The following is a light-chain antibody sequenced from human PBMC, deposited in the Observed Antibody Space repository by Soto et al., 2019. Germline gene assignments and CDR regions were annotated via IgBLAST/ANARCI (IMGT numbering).Light chain of an antibody. CDR2: DVS. V-gene: IGLV2-14*03. J-gene: IGLJ1*01. CDR3: CSYTTSNTRQIV. CDR1: SSDVGGYNY. Sequence: SVLTQPASVSGSPGQSITISRPVTSSDVGGYNYVSWYQHHPGKAPKLMIYDVSNRPSGVSNRFSGSKSGNTASLTISGLQPEDEADYYCCSYTTSNTRQIVFGTGTKVTVL.